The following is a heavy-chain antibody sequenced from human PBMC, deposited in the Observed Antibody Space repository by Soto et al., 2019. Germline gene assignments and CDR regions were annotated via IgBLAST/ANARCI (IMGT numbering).Heavy chain of an antibody. CDR2: IYYSGST. D-gene: IGHD6-13*01. J-gene: IGHJ5*02. CDR3: ARDRGTFIAAAGMDYWFDP. V-gene: IGHV4-31*03. Sequence: SETLSLTCTVSGGSISSGGYYWSWIRQHPGKGLEWIGYIYYSGSTYYNPSLKSRVTISVDTSKNQFSLKLSSVTAADTAVYYCARDRGTFIAAAGMDYWFDPWGQGTLVTVSS. CDR1: GGSISSGGYY.